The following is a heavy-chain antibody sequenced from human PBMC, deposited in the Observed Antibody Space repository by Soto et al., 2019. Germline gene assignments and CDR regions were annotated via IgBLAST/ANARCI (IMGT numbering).Heavy chain of an antibody. Sequence: ASVKVSCKASGYTFTGYYMHWVRQAPGQGLEWMGWINPNSGGTNYAQKFQGWVTMTRDTSISTAYMELSRLRSDDTAVYYCARVSSGWYVHFDYWGQGTLVTVSS. D-gene: IGHD6-19*01. CDR1: GYTFTGYY. J-gene: IGHJ4*02. CDR3: ARVSSGWYVHFDY. V-gene: IGHV1-2*04. CDR2: INPNSGGT.